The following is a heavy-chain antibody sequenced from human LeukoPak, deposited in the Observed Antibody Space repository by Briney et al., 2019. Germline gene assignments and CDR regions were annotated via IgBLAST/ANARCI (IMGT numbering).Heavy chain of an antibody. D-gene: IGHD5/OR15-5a*01. J-gene: IGHJ3*01. CDR2: MYRGDST. Sequence: PGGSLRLSCAASGFTVSSDYMSWVRQTPGKGLEWVSVMYRGDSTYYAGSVKGRFTISRDNSKNTVYLQMDSLRAEDTAVYYCARFGVLGAFDLWGQGTMVTVSS. CDR1: GFTVSSDY. V-gene: IGHV3-53*05. CDR3: ARFGVLGAFDL.